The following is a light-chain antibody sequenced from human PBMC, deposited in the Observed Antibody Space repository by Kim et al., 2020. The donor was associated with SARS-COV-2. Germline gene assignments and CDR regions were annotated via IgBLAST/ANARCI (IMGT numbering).Light chain of an antibody. CDR2: RNN. J-gene: IGLJ3*02. Sequence: QTATLTCTGNSNNVGNQGAAWLHQHPGHPPKLLTYRNNNRPSGISERLSASRSGNTASLTITGLQPEDEADYYCSAWDSSLSAWVFGGGTKLTVL. CDR3: SAWDSSLSAWV. CDR1: SNNVGNQG. V-gene: IGLV10-54*01.